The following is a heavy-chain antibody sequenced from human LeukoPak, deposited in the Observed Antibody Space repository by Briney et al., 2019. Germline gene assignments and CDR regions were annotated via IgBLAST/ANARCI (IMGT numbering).Heavy chain of an antibody. D-gene: IGHD5-18*01. CDR2: INHSGST. J-gene: IGHJ4*02. V-gene: IGHV4-34*01. Sequence: SETLSLTCAVYGGSFSGYYWSWIRQPPGKGLEWIGEINHSGSTSYNPSLKSRVTISVDTSKNQFSLKLSSVTAADTAVYYCASGGYSYGPTDYWGQGTLVTVSS. CDR3: ASGGYSYGPTDY. CDR1: GGSFSGYY.